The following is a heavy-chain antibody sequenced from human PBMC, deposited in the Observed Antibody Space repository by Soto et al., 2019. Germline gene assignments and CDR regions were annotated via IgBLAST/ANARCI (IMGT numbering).Heavy chain of an antibody. J-gene: IGHJ4*02. CDR2: FYYSGDT. CDR3: ARGHQGYFFES. Sequence: EALSLTCTVSGGSVSSGSYYWSWIRQPPGKGLEWIGYFYYSGDTNYNPSLKSRVTISMDTSKNQFSLILNSVTAADTAVYYCARGHQGYFFESWGQGSLVTVSS. CDR1: GGSVSSGSYY. V-gene: IGHV4-61*01.